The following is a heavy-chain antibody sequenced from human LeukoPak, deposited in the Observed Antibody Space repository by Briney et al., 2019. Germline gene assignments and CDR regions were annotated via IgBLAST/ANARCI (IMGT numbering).Heavy chain of an antibody. CDR2: IYYSGST. J-gene: IGHJ5*02. CDR3: AKGTIFGVAIMEGWFDP. V-gene: IGHV4-31*03. CDR1: GGSISSGGYY. Sequence: PSQTLSLTCTVSGGSISSGGYYWSWIRQHPGKGLEWIGYIYYSGSTYYNPSLKSRVTISVDTSKNQFSLKLSSVTAADTAVYYCAKGTIFGVAIMEGWFDPWGQGTLVTVSS. D-gene: IGHD3-3*01.